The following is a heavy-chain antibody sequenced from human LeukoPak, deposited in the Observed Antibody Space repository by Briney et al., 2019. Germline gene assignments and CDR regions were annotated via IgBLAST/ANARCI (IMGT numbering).Heavy chain of an antibody. CDR2: ITGGGGSA. J-gene: IGHJ5*02. D-gene: IGHD2-15*01. CDR3: AKGGRDCGDSCYSSWFDP. V-gene: IGHV3-23*01. CDR1: GFXFSNYV. Sequence: GGSLRLSCAASGFXFSNYVISWVRQAPGKGLEWVSKITGGGGSAYYADSVKGRFTISRDNSKNTVYLQMYSLRAEDTAVYYCAKGGRDCGDSCYSSWFDPWGQGTLVTVSS.